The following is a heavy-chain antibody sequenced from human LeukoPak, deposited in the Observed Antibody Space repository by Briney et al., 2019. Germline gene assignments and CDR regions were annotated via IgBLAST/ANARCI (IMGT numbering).Heavy chain of an antibody. D-gene: IGHD1-26*01. J-gene: IGHJ4*02. Sequence: GGSLRLSCAASGFSFSSYGMHWVRQAPGKGLEWVAFIRNDGNNIRYADSVKGRFTISRDNSKNTLYLQMNSLKSEDTAVYYCAKDRSSGSYWGQYWGQGTLVTVSS. V-gene: IGHV3-30*02. CDR1: GFSFSSYG. CDR3: AKDRSSGSYWGQY. CDR2: IRNDGNNI.